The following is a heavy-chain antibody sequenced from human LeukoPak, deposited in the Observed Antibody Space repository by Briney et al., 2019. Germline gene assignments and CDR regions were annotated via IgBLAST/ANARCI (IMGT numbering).Heavy chain of an antibody. CDR1: GFTFSSYG. CDR2: ISYDGSNK. Sequence: PGGSRRLSCAASGFTFSSYGMHWVRQAPGKGLEWVAVISYDGSNKYYADSVKGRFTISRDNSKNTLYLQMNSLRAEDTAVYYCAKDRDSSSWYLDFDYWGQGTLVTVSS. D-gene: IGHD6-13*01. J-gene: IGHJ4*02. CDR3: AKDRDSSSWYLDFDY. V-gene: IGHV3-30*18.